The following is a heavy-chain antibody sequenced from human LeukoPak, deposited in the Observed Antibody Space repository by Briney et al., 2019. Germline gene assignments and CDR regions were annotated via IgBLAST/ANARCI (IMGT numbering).Heavy chain of an antibody. CDR1: GGSISSSSYY. CDR2: IYYSGST. Sequence: SETLSLTCTVSGGSISSSSYYWGWLRQPPGKGLEWIGSIYYSGSTYYNPSLKSRVTISVDTSKNQFSLKLSSVTAADTAVYYCAKLPDYYYMDVWGKGTTVTVSS. V-gene: IGHV4-39*01. CDR3: AKLPDYYYMDV. J-gene: IGHJ6*03.